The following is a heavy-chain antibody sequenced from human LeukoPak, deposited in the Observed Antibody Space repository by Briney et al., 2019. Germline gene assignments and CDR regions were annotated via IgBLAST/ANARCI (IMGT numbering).Heavy chain of an antibody. CDR1: GFTFSSYA. CDR2: ISGSGGST. CDR3: AKDVGYCSSTSCYSDP. Sequence: GGSLRLSCAASGFTFSSYAMSWVRQAPGKGLEWVSAISGSGGSTYYADSVKGRFTISRDNSKNTLYLQVNSLRAEDTAVYYCAKDVGYCSSTSCYSDPWGQGTLVTVSS. J-gene: IGHJ5*02. D-gene: IGHD2-2*02. V-gene: IGHV3-23*01.